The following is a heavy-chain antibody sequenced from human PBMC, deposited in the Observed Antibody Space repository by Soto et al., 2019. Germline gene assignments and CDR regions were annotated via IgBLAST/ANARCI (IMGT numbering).Heavy chain of an antibody. V-gene: IGHV4-59*12. Sequence: SETLSLTCTVSGGSMISYYWSWIRQPPGRGLEWIGFIYYAGSTKYNPSLNSRVTISVDTSKNQFSLKLSSVTAADTAVYYCARVTGRYYYGMDVWGQGTTVTVSS. CDR1: GGSMISYY. CDR2: IYYAGST. J-gene: IGHJ6*02. CDR3: ARVTGRYYYGMDV.